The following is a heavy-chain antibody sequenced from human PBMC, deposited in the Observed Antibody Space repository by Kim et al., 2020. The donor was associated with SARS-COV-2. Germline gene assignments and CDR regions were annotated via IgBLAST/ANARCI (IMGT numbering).Heavy chain of an antibody. CDR3: LKGNHHTSCLDY. Sequence: YYAASVKGRFTISRDNAKNTLYLQMSALRTDDTGVYYCLKGNHHTSCLDYWGQGTLVIVSS. V-gene: IGHV3-48*03. J-gene: IGHJ4*02.